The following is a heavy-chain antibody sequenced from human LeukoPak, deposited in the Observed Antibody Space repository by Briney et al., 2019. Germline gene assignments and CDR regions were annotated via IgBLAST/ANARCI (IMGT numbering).Heavy chain of an antibody. D-gene: IGHD6-13*01. Sequence: PSETLSPTCTVSGGSISSSSYYWGWIRQPPGKGLEWIGSIYYSGSTYHNPSLKSRVTISVDTSKNQFSLRMNSLTAADTAVYYCARDSSARYSSSWYVVGDFDYWGQGTPVTVSS. CDR1: GGSISSSSYY. J-gene: IGHJ4*02. CDR2: IYYSGST. CDR3: ARDSSARYSSSWYVVGDFDY. V-gene: IGHV4-39*07.